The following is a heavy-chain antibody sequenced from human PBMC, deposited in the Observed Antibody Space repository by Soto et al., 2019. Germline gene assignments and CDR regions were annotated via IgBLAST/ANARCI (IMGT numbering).Heavy chain of an antibody. CDR3: TTDGGVSAYPLFWA. J-gene: IGHJ5*02. CDR1: GFTFSNAW. D-gene: IGHD2-8*02. V-gene: IGHV3-15*01. Sequence: PGGSLRLSCAASGFTFSNAWMGWVRQASGKGLEWVARLKSKSDGGTSDYTTPVKGRFSISRDESKTTLYLQMNSLKTEDTAVYHCTTDGGVSAYPLFWAWGQGTLVTVSS. CDR2: LKSKSDGGTS.